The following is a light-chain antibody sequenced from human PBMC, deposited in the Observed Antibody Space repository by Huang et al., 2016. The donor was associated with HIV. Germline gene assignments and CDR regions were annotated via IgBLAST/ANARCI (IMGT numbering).Light chain of an antibody. CDR1: QSLSSQ. CDR3: QQYNDWPLT. J-gene: IGKJ1*01. CDR2: GVS. Sequence: EIVMTQSPATLSVSPGERVTLSCRASQSLSSQLAWYQQKRGQAPRPLIYGVSTRATDIPARFSGSGSGTDFTLTSNSLQSEDFATYYCQQYNDWPLTFGQGTEVEIK. V-gene: IGKV3-15*01.